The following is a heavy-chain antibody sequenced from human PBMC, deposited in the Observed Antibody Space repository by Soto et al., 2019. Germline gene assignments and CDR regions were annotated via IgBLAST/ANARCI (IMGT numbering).Heavy chain of an antibody. CDR2: ISYDGSNK. D-gene: IGHD6-13*01. CDR1: GFTFSSYG. V-gene: IGHV3-30*18. Sequence: ESGGGVVQPGRSLRLSCAASGFTFSSYGMHWVRQAQGKGLEWVAVISYDGSNKYYADSVKGRFTISRDNSKNTLYLQMNSLRAEDTAVYYCAKDRAGYSSSWYPYYFDYWGQGTLVTVSS. CDR3: AKDRAGYSSSWYPYYFDY. J-gene: IGHJ4*02.